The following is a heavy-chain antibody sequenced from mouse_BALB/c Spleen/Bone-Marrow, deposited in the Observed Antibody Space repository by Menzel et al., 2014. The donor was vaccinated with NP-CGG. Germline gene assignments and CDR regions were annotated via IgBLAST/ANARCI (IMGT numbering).Heavy chain of an antibody. V-gene: IGHV1-77*01. CDR2: IYPGSGGT. Sequence: QVQLKQSGPELVKPGASVKMSCKASGYTFTDYGIRWVKQRTGQGLEWIGAIYPGSGGTYYKEKFKGKATLTADKSSNTAYMEPSSQTSEDSAVYFCARGGDGYPFDYWGQGTTLTVSS. J-gene: IGHJ2*01. CDR1: GYTFTDYG. D-gene: IGHD1-2*01. CDR3: ARGGDGYPFDY.